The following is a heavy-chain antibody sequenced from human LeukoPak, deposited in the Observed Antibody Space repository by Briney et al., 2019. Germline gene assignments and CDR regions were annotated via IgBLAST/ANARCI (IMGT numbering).Heavy chain of an antibody. Sequence: GASVKVSCTASGYSFAAYYIHWVRQAPGQGLEWMGWINPNSGITYYAQKFQGRVTLTRDTSISTAYMELSRLRSDDTAVYYCARDYVLTGHSSGWYDVWGQGTLVTVAS. J-gene: IGHJ5*02. CDR3: ARDYVLTGHSSGWYDV. CDR2: INPNSGIT. CDR1: GYSFAAYY. V-gene: IGHV1-2*02. D-gene: IGHD6-19*01.